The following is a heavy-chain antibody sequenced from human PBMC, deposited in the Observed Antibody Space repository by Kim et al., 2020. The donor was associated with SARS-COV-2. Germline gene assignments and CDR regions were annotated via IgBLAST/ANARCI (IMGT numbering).Heavy chain of an antibody. J-gene: IGHJ4*02. CDR3: ARIIYSGYDIFDY. CDR1: GGSISSSSYY. CDR2: IYYSGST. D-gene: IGHD5-12*01. V-gene: IGHV4-39*01. Sequence: SETLSLTCTVSGGSISSSSYYWGWIRQPPGKGLEWIGSIYYSGSTYYNPSLKSRVTISVDTSKNQFSLKLSSVTAADTAVYYCARIIYSGYDIFDYWGQGTLVTVSS.